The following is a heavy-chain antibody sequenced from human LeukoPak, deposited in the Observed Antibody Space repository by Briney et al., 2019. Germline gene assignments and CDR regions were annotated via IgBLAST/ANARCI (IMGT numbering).Heavy chain of an antibody. CDR3: ARGSPYNWNYRTDGRTRNYYYMDV. V-gene: IGHV4-34*01. J-gene: IGHJ6*03. D-gene: IGHD1-7*01. CDR1: GASFSGYY. CDR2: INHSGST. Sequence: SETLSLTCAVYGASFSGYYWSWIREPPGKGLEWIGEINHSGSTNYNPSLKSRVTISVDTSKNQFSLKLSSVTAADTAVYYCARGSPYNWNYRTDGRTRNYYYMDVWGKGTTVTVSS.